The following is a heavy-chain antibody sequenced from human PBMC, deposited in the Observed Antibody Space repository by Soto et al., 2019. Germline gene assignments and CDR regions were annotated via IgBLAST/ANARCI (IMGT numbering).Heavy chain of an antibody. J-gene: IGHJ6*02. CDR2: ISYDGSNK. CDR1: GFTFSSYA. Sequence: QVQLVESGGGVVQPGRSLRLSCAASGFTFSSYAMHWVRQAPGKGLEWVAVISYDGSNKYYADSVKGRFTISRDNSKNTLYLQMNSLRAEDKAVYYCARDRGYSNYVYYYGMDVWGQGTTVTVSS. V-gene: IGHV3-30-3*01. CDR3: ARDRGYSNYVYYYGMDV. D-gene: IGHD4-4*01.